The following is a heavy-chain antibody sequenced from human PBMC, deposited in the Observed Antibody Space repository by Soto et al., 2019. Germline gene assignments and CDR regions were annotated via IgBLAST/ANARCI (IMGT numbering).Heavy chain of an antibody. CDR1: GGSISSYY. J-gene: IGHJ6*03. Sequence: SETLSLTCTVSGGSISSYYWSWIRQPPGKGLEWIGYIYYSGSTNYNPSLKSRVTISVDTSKNQFSLKLSSVTAADTAVYYCARHPYYDFWSDNTPEYYYYMDVWGKGTTVTVSS. D-gene: IGHD3-3*01. CDR2: IYYSGST. V-gene: IGHV4-59*08. CDR3: ARHPYYDFWSDNTPEYYYYMDV.